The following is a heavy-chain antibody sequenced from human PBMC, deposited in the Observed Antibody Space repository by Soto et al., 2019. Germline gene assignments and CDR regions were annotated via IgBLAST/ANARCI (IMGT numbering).Heavy chain of an antibody. V-gene: IGHV3-9*01. Sequence: EVQLVESGGGLVQPGRSLRLSCAASGFTFHNYAMHWVRQAPGKGLEWVAGISWNSGNIDFGDSVKGRFTISRDNAKNSLYLQMISLIPDVTAVYSCAKDPYDSLTGYYNWFDPWGQGTLVTVSS. CDR2: ISWNSGNI. D-gene: IGHD3-9*01. J-gene: IGHJ5*02. CDR1: GFTFHNYA. CDR3: AKDPYDSLTGYYNWFDP.